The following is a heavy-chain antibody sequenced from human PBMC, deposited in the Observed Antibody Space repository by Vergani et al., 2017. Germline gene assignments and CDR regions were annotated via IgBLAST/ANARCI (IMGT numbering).Heavy chain of an antibody. Sequence: QVQLQESGPGLVKASETLSLTCTVSGGSVSSGNYYWSWIRQPPGKGLEWIGYIYYSGSINYNPSLKSRVTISEDTSKNQFSLKLRSVTAADTAVYYCARDPTGFDYWGQGTLVTVSS. CDR1: GGSVSSGNYY. V-gene: IGHV4-61*01. J-gene: IGHJ4*02. D-gene: IGHD1-14*01. CDR2: IYYSGSI. CDR3: ARDPTGFDY.